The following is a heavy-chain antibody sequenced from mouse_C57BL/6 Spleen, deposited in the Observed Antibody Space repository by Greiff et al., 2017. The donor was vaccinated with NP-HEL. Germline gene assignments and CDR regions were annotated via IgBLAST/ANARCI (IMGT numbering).Heavy chain of an antibody. J-gene: IGHJ2*01. Sequence: VQLQQSGAELVKPGASVKISCKASGYAFSSYWMNWVKQRPGKGLEWIGQIYPGDGDTNYNGKFKGKATLTADKSSSTAYMQLSSLTSEDSEVYFCAREVRNWDGDYWGQGTTLTVSS. CDR1: GYAFSSYW. D-gene: IGHD4-1*01. CDR3: AREVRNWDGDY. V-gene: IGHV1-80*01. CDR2: IYPGDGDT.